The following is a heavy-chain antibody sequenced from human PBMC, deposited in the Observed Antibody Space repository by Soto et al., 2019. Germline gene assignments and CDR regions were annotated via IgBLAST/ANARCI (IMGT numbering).Heavy chain of an antibody. CDR3: ARGISTTRYYYYYSMDV. Sequence: ASVKVSCKASGYTLTSYYLHWVRQAPGQGPEWMGIINPSGGITNDAQKFQDRVTMTSDTSTSTVYMELSSLRSEDTAVYYCARGISTTRYYYYYSMDVWGQGTTVTVSS. J-gene: IGHJ6*02. CDR2: INPSGGIT. D-gene: IGHD2-2*01. V-gene: IGHV1-46*01. CDR1: GYTLTSYY.